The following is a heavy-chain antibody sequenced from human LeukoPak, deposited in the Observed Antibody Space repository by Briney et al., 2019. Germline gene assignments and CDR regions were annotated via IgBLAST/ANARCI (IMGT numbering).Heavy chain of an antibody. V-gene: IGHV4-39*01. J-gene: IGHJ4*02. CDR1: GGSISSSSYY. Sequence: SETLSLTCTVSGGSISSSSYYWGWIRQPPGKGLEWIGSIYYSGSTYYNPSLKSRVTISVDTSKNQFSLKLSSVTAADTAVYYCASELGALGLRYFDYWGQGTLVTASS. CDR3: ASELGALGLRYFDY. CDR2: IYYSGST. D-gene: IGHD1-26*01.